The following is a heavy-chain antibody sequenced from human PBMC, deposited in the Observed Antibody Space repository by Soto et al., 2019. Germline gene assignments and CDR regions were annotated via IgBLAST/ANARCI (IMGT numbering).Heavy chain of an antibody. V-gene: IGHV4-30-2*01. CDR2: IYHSGST. Sequence: PSETLSLTCAVSGGSISSGRYSWSWIRQPPGKGLEWIGYIYHSGSTYYNPSLKSRVTISVDRSKNQFSLKLSSVTAADTAVYYCARGQYFQHWGQGTLVTVSS. CDR1: GGSISSGRYS. CDR3: ARGQYFQH. J-gene: IGHJ1*01.